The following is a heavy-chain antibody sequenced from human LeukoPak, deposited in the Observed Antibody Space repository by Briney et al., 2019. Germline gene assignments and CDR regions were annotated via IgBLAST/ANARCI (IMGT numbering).Heavy chain of an antibody. V-gene: IGHV4-59*12. CDR2: IFYSGST. D-gene: IGHD4-17*01. Sequence: TSETLSLTCTVSGGSISSYYWSWIRQPPGKGLEWIGYIFYSGSTNYNPSLKSRVTISVDTSKNQFSLKLSSVTAADTAVYYCARDGSGADYWGQGTLVTVSS. CDR1: GGSISSYY. J-gene: IGHJ4*02. CDR3: ARDGSGADY.